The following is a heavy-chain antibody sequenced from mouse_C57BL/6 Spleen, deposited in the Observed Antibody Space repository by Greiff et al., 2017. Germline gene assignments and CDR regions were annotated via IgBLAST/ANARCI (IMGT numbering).Heavy chain of an antibody. J-gene: IGHJ4*01. Sequence: EVQLVESGPGLVKPSPSLSLSCSVTGYSFTSGYYWYWIRQFPGNELEWMGYISYDGSNNYNPYLKKRISITRDTSKNQFFLQLNSVTTEDTATYYCARGLWLDYAMDDWGKGASVTAST. V-gene: IGHV3-6*01. CDR3: ARGLWLDYAMDD. CDR1: GYSFTSGYY. CDR2: ISYDGSN. D-gene: IGHD6-2*01.